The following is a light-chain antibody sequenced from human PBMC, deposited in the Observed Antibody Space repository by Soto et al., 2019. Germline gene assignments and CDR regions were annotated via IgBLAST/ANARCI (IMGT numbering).Light chain of an antibody. CDR3: CSYAGSYV. V-gene: IGLV2-23*01. CDR1: SSDVGGYNY. CDR2: EGS. J-gene: IGLJ1*01. Sequence: QSALTQPASVSGSPGQSITISCTGTSSDVGGYNYVSWSQHHPGKAPKLMIYEGSKRPSGVSNRFSGSKSGNTASLTISGLQAEDEADYYCCSYAGSYVFGTGTKLTVL.